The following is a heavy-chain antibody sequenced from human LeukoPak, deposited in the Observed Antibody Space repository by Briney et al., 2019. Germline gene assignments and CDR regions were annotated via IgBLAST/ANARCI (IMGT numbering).Heavy chain of an antibody. CDR2: ITISSRYI. CDR3: AREDASGSKQGYFHY. D-gene: IGHD3-10*01. CDR1: GFTFSTYT. Sequence: GGSLRLSCAASGFTFSTYTMNWVRQAPGKGLEWVSSITISSRYIYYADSVKGRFTISRDNAKNSLFLHMNSLRAEDTAVYYCAREDASGSKQGYFHYWGQGTLVTVSS. V-gene: IGHV3-21*01. J-gene: IGHJ4*02.